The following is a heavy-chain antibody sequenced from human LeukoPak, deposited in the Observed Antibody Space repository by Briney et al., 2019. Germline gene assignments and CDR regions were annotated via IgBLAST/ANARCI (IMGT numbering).Heavy chain of an antibody. CDR2: IFHTGSA. V-gene: IGHV4-38-2*02. Sequence: KPSETLSLTCAVSGYSISSGYQWAWIRQPPGKTLEWIGSIFHTGSAHYNPSLKSRVTISVGTYTNHFSLRLTSVTAADTAVYYCARDPRWLTPDCTIISCYENYFDPWGQGILVTVSS. D-gene: IGHD2-2*01. J-gene: IGHJ5*02. CDR3: ARDPRWLTPDCTIISCYENYFDP. CDR1: GYSISSGYQ.